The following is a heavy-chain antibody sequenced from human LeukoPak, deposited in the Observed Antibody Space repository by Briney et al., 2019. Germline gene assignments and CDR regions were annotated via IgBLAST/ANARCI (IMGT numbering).Heavy chain of an antibody. V-gene: IGHV4-59*01. Sequence: SETLSLTCTVSGGSISSYYWSWIRQPPGKGLEWIGYIYYSGSTNYNPSLKSRVTTSVDTSKNQFSLKLSSVTAADTAVYYCARVGDDSSGYYYGYWGQGTLVTVSS. D-gene: IGHD3-22*01. J-gene: IGHJ4*02. CDR3: ARVGDDSSGYYYGY. CDR2: IYYSGST. CDR1: GGSISSYY.